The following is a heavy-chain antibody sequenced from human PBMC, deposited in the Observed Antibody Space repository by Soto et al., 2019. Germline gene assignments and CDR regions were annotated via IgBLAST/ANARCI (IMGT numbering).Heavy chain of an antibody. V-gene: IGHV4-31*03. CDR2: IHYSGTT. CDR1: GGSLSSDRYY. CDR3: ARGVGGFVVVQDPFDR. J-gene: IGHJ5*02. Sequence: PSETLSLTCTVSGGSLSSDRYYWSWIRQHPGKGQEWIGYIHYSGTTYYNPSLKNRVTISVDTSKNQFSLKLSSVTAADTAVYSCARGVGGFVVVQDPFDRWGRGT. D-gene: IGHD2-2*01.